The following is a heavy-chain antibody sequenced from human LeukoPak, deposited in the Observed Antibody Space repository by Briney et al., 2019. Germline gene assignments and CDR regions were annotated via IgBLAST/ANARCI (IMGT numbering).Heavy chain of an antibody. D-gene: IGHD3-16*01. CDR1: GGSISSYY. Sequence: PSETLSLTCTVSGGSISSYYWSWIRQPPGKGLEWIGCIYYSGSTNYNPSLKSRVTISVDTSKNQFSLKLSSVTAADTAVYYCARGGGGGRSPASYWGQGTLVTVSS. CDR3: ARGGGGGRSPASY. J-gene: IGHJ4*02. V-gene: IGHV4-59*01. CDR2: IYYSGST.